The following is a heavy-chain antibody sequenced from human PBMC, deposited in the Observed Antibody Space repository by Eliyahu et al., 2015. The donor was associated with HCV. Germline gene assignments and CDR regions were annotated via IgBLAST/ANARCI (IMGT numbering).Heavy chain of an antibody. J-gene: IGHJ6*02. Sequence: QVQLQESGPGLVKPSQTLSLTCTVSGGSISSXSYYWSWIRXPAGKGLEWIGRIYTSGSTNYNPSLKSRVTISVDTSKNQFSLKLSSVTAADTAVYYCARGIGYCSSTSCYYYYYGMDVWGQGTTVTVSS. CDR2: IYTSGST. CDR1: GGSISSXSYY. D-gene: IGHD2-2*01. V-gene: IGHV4-61*02. CDR3: ARGIGYCSSTSCYYYYYGMDV.